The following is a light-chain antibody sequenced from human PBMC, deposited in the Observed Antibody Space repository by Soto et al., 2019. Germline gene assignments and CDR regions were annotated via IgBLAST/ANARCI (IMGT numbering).Light chain of an antibody. V-gene: IGKV1-39*01. CDR1: QSINSH. Sequence: DLQMTQSPSSLSASVGDRVKITCRASQSINSHLNWYQQKPGKPPKLLIHTTSSLQSGVPSRFSGSGTGTDFTLTISSLQPEDFATYYCQQASSFPLTFGQGTRLEI. CDR3: QQASSFPLT. J-gene: IGKJ5*01. CDR2: TTS.